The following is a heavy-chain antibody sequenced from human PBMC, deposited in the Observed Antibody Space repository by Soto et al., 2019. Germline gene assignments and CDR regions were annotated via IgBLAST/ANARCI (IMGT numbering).Heavy chain of an antibody. CDR2: IHPGESDT. V-gene: IGHV5-51*01. J-gene: IGHJ6*02. CDR1: GYSFTTYW. D-gene: IGHD6-19*01. CDR3: ARQPSNGQWYV. Sequence: GESLKISCKSYGYSFTTYWIAWVRQMPGKGLEWMGSIHPGESDTRYSPSFQGQVTISADRSITTAYLQWSSLKASDTAMYYCARQPSNGQWYVWGQGTTVT.